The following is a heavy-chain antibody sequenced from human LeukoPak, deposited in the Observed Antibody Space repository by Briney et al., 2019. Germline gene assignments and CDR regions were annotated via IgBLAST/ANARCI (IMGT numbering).Heavy chain of an antibody. V-gene: IGHV3-9*01. CDR3: AKDSSGYYPAYYFDY. J-gene: IGHJ4*02. D-gene: IGHD3-22*01. Sequence: GGSLRLSCAASGFTFDDYAVHWVRQAPGKGLEWVSGISWNSGSIGYADSVKGRFTISRDNAKNSLYLQMNSLRAEDTALYYCAKDSSGYYPAYYFDYWGQGTLVTVSS. CDR2: ISWNSGSI. CDR1: GFTFDDYA.